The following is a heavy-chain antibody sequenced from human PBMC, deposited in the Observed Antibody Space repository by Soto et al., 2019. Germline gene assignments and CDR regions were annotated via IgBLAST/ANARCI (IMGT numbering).Heavy chain of an antibody. CDR3: ARDPHEFWTSYWFDP. V-gene: IGHV1-18*01. CDR2: ISAYDGKT. J-gene: IGHJ5*02. D-gene: IGHD3-3*01. Sequence: ASVKVSCKTSGYTFNTYGINWVRQAPGQGLELMGWISAYDGKTTYAEKFQGRVTLTTDTSTSTGYMELRSLRSDDTAIYYCARDPHEFWTSYWFDPWGQGTPVTVSS. CDR1: GYTFNTYG.